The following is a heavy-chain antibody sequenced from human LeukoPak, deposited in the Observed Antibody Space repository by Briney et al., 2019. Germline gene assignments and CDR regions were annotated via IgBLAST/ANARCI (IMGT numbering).Heavy chain of an antibody. J-gene: IGHJ4*02. CDR2: ISGSGGGT. V-gene: IGHV3-23*01. Sequence: PGGSLRLSCAASGFTFSSYAMRWVRQAPGKGLEWVSAISGSGGGTYYADSVKGRFTISRDNSKNTLYLQMNSLRAEDTAVYYCAKAIPGGHIVVVTAVDYWGQGTLVTVSS. CDR1: GFTFSSYA. D-gene: IGHD2-21*02. CDR3: AKAIPGGHIVVVTAVDY.